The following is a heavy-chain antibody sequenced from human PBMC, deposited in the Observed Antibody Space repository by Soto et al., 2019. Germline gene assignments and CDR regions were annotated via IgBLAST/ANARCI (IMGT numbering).Heavy chain of an antibody. D-gene: IGHD6-19*01. J-gene: IGHJ4*02. V-gene: IGHV3-23*01. CDR1: GFTFSSYA. Sequence: EVQLLESGGGLVQPGGSLRLSCAASGFTFSSYAMSWVRQAPGKGLEWVSAISGSGGSTYYADSVKGRFTISRDNSKNTLYLQMNGLRAEDTAVYDCARRSSGWYFDYWGQGTLVTVSS. CDR2: ISGSGGST. CDR3: ARRSSGWYFDY.